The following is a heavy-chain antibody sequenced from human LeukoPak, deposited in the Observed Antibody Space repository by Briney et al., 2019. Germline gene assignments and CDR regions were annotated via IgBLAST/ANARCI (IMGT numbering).Heavy chain of an antibody. D-gene: IGHD3-22*01. V-gene: IGHV3-53*01. CDR3: ARGGRGSAAVVALRSFDI. J-gene: IGHJ3*02. CDR1: GFTFSNAW. CDR2: TYTGGNS. Sequence: GGSLRLSCAASGFTFSNAWMSWVRQVPGKGLEWVSVTYTGGNSYYADSVKGRFIISRDISKNTLHLQMNSLRAEDSALYYCARGGRGSAAVVALRSFDIWGQGTMVTVSS.